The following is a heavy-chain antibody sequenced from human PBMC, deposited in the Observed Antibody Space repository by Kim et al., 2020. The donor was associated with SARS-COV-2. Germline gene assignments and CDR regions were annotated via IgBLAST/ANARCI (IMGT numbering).Heavy chain of an antibody. J-gene: IGHJ4*02. Sequence: GGSLRLSCAASGFTFSSYDMHWVRQATGKGLECVSNIDTNGDTYYPGSVKGRFTISRENAKNSLYLQMNNLRAGDTALYYCVASGASRNYWGQGTLVTVSS. CDR2: IDTNGDT. D-gene: IGHD3-10*01. V-gene: IGHV3-13*01. CDR3: VASGASRNY. CDR1: GFTFSSYD.